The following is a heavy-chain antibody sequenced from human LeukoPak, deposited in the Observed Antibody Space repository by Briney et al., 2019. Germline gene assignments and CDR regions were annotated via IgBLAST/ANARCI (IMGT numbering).Heavy chain of an antibody. CDR2: FDPEDGET. J-gene: IGHJ5*02. CDR1: GYTLTELS. V-gene: IGHV1-24*01. D-gene: IGHD6-13*01. CDR3: ATVSLLSFGYSGSWYWFDP. Sequence: ASVKVSCKVSGYTLTELSMHWVRQAPGKGLEWMGGFDPEDGETIYAQKFQGRVTMTEDTSTDTAYMELSSLRSEDTAVYYCATVSLLSFGYSGSWYWFDPWGQGTLVTVSS.